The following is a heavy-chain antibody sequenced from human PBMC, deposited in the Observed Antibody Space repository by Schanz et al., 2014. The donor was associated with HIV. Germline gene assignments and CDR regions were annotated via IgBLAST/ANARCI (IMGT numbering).Heavy chain of an antibody. CDR1: GFPFSSYA. CDR2: ISGSGSST. V-gene: IGHV3-23*01. J-gene: IGHJ4*02. D-gene: IGHD4-17*01. CDR3: ATAAVTDYSDN. Sequence: EVQLLESGGGLVQPGGSLRLSCAASGFPFSSYAMNWVRQAPGKGLEWVSAISGSGSSTYYADSVKGRFTISRDISKNTLYLQMNSLRAEDTAVYYCATAAVTDYSDNWGQGTLVTVSS.